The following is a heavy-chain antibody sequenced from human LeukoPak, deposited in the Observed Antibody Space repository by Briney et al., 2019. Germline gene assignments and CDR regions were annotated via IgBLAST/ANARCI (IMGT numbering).Heavy chain of an antibody. CDR2: IIPIFGTA. CDR3: ATAWDYGDSWYFDY. V-gene: IGHV1-69*13. Sequence: SVTVSCKASGCTFSSYAISWVRQAPGQGLEWMGGIIPIFGTANYAQKFQGRVTITADESTSTAYMELSSGSSEDTAVCYCATAWDYGDSWYFDYWGQGTLVTVSS. J-gene: IGHJ4*02. CDR1: GCTFSSYA. D-gene: IGHD4-17*01.